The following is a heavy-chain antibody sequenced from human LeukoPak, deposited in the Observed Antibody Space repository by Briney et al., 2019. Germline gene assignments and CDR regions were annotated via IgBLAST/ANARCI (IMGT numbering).Heavy chain of an antibody. V-gene: IGHV4-34*01. CDR2: INHSGST. Sequence: PSETLSLTCAVYGGSFSGYYWSWIRQPPGKGLEWIGEINHSGSTNYNPSLKSRVTMSVDTSKNQFSLKLSSVTAADTAVYYCARLVPAYSSSWHWWFDPWGQGTLVTVSS. J-gene: IGHJ5*02. CDR1: GGSFSGYY. CDR3: ARLVPAYSSSWHWWFDP. D-gene: IGHD6-13*01.